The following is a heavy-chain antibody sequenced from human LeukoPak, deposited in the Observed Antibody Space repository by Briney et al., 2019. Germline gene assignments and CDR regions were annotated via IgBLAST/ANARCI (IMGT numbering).Heavy chain of an antibody. D-gene: IGHD6-13*01. Sequence: NPSETLSLTCSVSGYSISSGYYWGWVRQAPGKGLEWIGSVYHDGSTYYNPSLKSRATVSVDTSKNQISLSLSSVTATDTAVYHCARDFFGRAAGTGNWFDPWGQGTLVTVSS. CDR1: GYSISSGYY. V-gene: IGHV4-38-2*02. J-gene: IGHJ5*02. CDR3: ARDFFGRAAGTGNWFDP. CDR2: VYHDGST.